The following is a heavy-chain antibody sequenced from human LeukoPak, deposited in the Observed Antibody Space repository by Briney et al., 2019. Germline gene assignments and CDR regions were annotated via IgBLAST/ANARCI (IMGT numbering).Heavy chain of an antibody. CDR1: GFTFSSYG. D-gene: IGHD2-21*02. Sequence: GGSLRLSCAASGFTFSSYGMHWVRQAPGKGLEWVAFIRYDGSNKYYADSVKGRFTISRDNSKNTLYLQMNSLRAEDTAVYYCAKDGDIVVVTAPFFDLWGRGTLVTVSS. J-gene: IGHJ2*01. CDR2: IRYDGSNK. CDR3: AKDGDIVVVTAPFFDL. V-gene: IGHV3-30*02.